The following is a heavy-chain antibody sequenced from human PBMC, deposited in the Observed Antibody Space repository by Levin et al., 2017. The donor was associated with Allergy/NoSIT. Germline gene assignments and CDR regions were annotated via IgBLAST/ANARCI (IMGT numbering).Heavy chain of an antibody. CDR3: ARELIQRGFDY. V-gene: IGHV4-31*03. J-gene: IGHJ4*02. CDR2: IYHDGGT. CDR1: GGSITSGGYY. D-gene: IGHD1-1*01. Sequence: SETLSLTCTVSGGSITSGGYYWTWIRQHPGKGLEWIGYIYHDGGTYYNPSLKSRVLISMDMSRNQFSLKVSSVTAVDTAVYYCARELIQRGFDYWGQGTLVTVSS.